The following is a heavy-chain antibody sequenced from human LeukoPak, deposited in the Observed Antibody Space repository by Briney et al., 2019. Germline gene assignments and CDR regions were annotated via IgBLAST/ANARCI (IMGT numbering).Heavy chain of an antibody. J-gene: IGHJ4*02. D-gene: IGHD5-12*01. V-gene: IGHV4-34*01. CDR3: ATRTGYSGYY. CDR2: INHSGST. Sequence: PSETLSLTCAVYGGSFSGYYWSWIRQPPGKGLEWIGEINHSGSTNYNPSLKSRVTRTVDTYKNQFSLKLSSVTAADTAVYYCATRTGYSGYYWGQGTLVTVSS. CDR1: GGSFSGYY.